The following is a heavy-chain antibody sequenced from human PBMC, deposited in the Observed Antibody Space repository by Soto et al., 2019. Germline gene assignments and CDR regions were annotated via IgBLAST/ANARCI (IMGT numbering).Heavy chain of an antibody. CDR3: ARSPSWETTVTPYYFDY. Sequence: QVQLAQSGTEVKKPGASVKVSCEASRYTFISYDINWVRQATGQGLEWMGWMNPKSANTGYAQNFQGRVTMTRNTSISTAYMELSSLRSEDTAVYYCARSPSWETTVTPYYFDYWGQGTLVTVSS. V-gene: IGHV1-8*01. CDR2: MNPKSANT. D-gene: IGHD4-4*01. J-gene: IGHJ4*02. CDR1: RYTFISYD.